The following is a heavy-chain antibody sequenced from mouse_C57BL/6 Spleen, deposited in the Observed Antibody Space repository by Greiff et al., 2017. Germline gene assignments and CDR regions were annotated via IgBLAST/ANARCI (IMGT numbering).Heavy chain of an antibody. D-gene: IGHD3-3*01. CDR3: ARSRGRSYAMDY. V-gene: IGHV1-59*01. Sequence: QVQLQQPGAELVRPGTSVKLSCKASGYTFTSYWMHWVKQRPGQGLEWIGVIDPSDSYTNYNQKFKGKATLTVDTSSSTAYMQLSSLTSEDSAVYYCARSRGRSYAMDYWGQGTSVTVSS. CDR1: GYTFTSYW. J-gene: IGHJ4*01. CDR2: IDPSDSYT.